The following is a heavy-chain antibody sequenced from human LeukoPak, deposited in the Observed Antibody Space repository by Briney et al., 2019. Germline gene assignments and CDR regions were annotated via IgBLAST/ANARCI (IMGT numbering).Heavy chain of an antibody. CDR2: IYYSGST. J-gene: IGHJ4*02. D-gene: IGHD1-26*01. Sequence: SETLSLTCTVSGGSISSYYWSWIRQPPGKGLEWIGYIYYSGSTNYNPSLKSRVTISVDTSKNQFSLKLSSVTAADTAVYYCARWDMDDYWGQGTLVTVSS. V-gene: IGHV4-59*01. CDR1: GGSISSYY. CDR3: ARWDMDDY.